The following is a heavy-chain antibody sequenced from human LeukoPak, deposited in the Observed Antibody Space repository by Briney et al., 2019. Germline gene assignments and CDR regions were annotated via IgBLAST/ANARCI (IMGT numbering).Heavy chain of an antibody. Sequence: GGSLRLSCIASGFTFSSYSMNWVRQAPGKGLEWVSSISSSSSYIFYADSMKGRFTISRDNAKNSLYLQMNSLRAEDTAVYYCGRGDILTGYYIDYWGQGTLVTVSS. V-gene: IGHV3-21*01. D-gene: IGHD3-9*01. CDR3: GRGDILTGYYIDY. CDR1: GFTFSSYS. CDR2: ISSSSSYI. J-gene: IGHJ4*02.